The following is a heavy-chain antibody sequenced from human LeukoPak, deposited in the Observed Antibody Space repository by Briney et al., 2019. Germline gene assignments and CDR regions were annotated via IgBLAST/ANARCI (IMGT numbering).Heavy chain of an antibody. CDR1: GFTFSNYG. V-gene: IGHV3-30*02. D-gene: IGHD7-27*01. CDR3: AKDYWGYFDY. CDR2: IRYDGSNK. J-gene: IGHJ4*02. Sequence: GGSLRLSCAASGFTFSNYGMHWVRRAPGKGLEWVAFIRYDGSNKYYADSVKGRFTISRDNSKNTLYLQMNSLRAEDTAVYYCAKDYWGYFDYWAREPWSPSPQ.